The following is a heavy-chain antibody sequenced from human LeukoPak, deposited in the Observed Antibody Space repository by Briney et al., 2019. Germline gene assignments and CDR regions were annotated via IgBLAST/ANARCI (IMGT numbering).Heavy chain of an antibody. CDR2: IYSGGNT. J-gene: IGHJ4*02. V-gene: IGHV3-53*01. Sequence: GGSLRLSCAASGFTFSSYAMHWVRQAPGKGLEWVSVIYSGGNTYYADSVRGRFTISRDNSKNTLCLQMNSLRAEDTAVYYCARDLGATGYLDYWGQGTLVTVSS. CDR1: GFTFSSYA. CDR3: ARDLGATGYLDY. D-gene: IGHD1-26*01.